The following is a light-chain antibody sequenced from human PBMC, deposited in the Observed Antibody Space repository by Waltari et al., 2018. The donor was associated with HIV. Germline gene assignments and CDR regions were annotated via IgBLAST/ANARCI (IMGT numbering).Light chain of an antibody. CDR2: GAS. V-gene: IGKV3-20*01. CDR3: QQYRTSPPYT. J-gene: IGKJ2*01. Sequence: EIVLTQSPGTLSLSPGERATLSCRASQSVSSSYLAWYQHKPGQAPRLLIYGASSRATGIPDRFSGSGSGTDFTLTISRLEPEDFAVYYCQQYRTSPPYTFGQGTKLEIK. CDR1: QSVSSSY.